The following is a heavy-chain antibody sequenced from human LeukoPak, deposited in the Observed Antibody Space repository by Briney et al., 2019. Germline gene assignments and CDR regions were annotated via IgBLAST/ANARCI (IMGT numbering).Heavy chain of an antibody. V-gene: IGHV4-59*11. CDR3: ARGGGDYYYYMDV. D-gene: IGHD3-16*01. Sequence: SETLSLTCTVSTSSFSYHYWSWIRQSPGQGLDWIGFIYSSGSTNYNPSVKSRVTISVDTSKNQFSLKLTSVTAADTALYYCARGGGDYYYYMDVWGKGTTVTVSS. CDR1: TSSFSYHY. CDR2: IYSSGST. J-gene: IGHJ6*03.